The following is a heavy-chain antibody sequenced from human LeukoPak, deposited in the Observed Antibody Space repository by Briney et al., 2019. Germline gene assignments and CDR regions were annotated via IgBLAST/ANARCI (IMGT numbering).Heavy chain of an antibody. D-gene: IGHD3-16*02. Sequence: ASVKVSCKASGGTFSSYAISWVRQAPGQGLEWMGIINPSGGSTSYAQKFQGRVTMTRDTSTSTVYMELSSLRSEDTAVYYCARDMITFGGVIGPADYWGQGTLVTVSS. CDR3: ARDMITFGGVIGPADY. CDR2: INPSGGST. J-gene: IGHJ4*02. CDR1: GGTFSSYA. V-gene: IGHV1-46*01.